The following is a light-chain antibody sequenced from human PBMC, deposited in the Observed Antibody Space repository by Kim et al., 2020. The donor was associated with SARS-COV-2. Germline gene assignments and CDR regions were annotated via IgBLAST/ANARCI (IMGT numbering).Light chain of an antibody. CDR3: QQYDNWPGT. Sequence: ASPGARATLSCRASQTVSTNLAWYQQTPGQAPKLLIFGASTRATGIPARFSGSGSGTEFTLTINSLQSEDFAVYYCQQYDNWPGTFGQGTKVDIK. V-gene: IGKV3-15*01. J-gene: IGKJ1*01. CDR1: QTVSTN. CDR2: GAS.